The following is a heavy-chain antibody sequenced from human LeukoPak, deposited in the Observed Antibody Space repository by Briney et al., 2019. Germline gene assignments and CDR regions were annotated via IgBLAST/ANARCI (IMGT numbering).Heavy chain of an antibody. CDR1: GGSLSGYY. CDR2: VSHSGDT. D-gene: IGHD3-16*01. Sequence: SETLSLTCGVCGGSLSGYYWSWIRQAPGKGLEWIGEVSHSGDTLYTTSLKSRVTISLDTSKNQTSLKSNSVTAADTAMYYCARDDADLGGTFFDYWGQGSLVTVSS. J-gene: IGHJ4*02. CDR3: ARDDADLGGTFFDY. V-gene: IGHV4-34*01.